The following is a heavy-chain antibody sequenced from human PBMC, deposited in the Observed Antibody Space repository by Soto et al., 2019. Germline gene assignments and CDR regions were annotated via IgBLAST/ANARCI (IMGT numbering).Heavy chain of an antibody. J-gene: IGHJ4*02. CDR1: GGSISSGNYY. CDR3: AGGVDDYSNYVGS. D-gene: IGHD4-4*01. Sequence: QVQLQESGPGLVKPSQTLSLTCTVSGGSISSGNYYWSWIRQPPGKGLGWIGYIYASGSTYYDPSPKSRVNTSMNASKHQFSLEVSSVNAAVTAVYYGAGGVDDYSNYVGSWGQGSLVTVSS. V-gene: IGHV4-30-4*01. CDR2: IYASGST.